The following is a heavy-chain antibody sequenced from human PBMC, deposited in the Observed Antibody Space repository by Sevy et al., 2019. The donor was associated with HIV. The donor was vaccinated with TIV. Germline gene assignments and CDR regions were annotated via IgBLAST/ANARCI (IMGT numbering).Heavy chain of an antibody. CDR2: IWYDGSNK. CDR3: ARERRYYGSGSYSQPLYYFDY. V-gene: IGHV3-33*01. Sequence: GGSLRLSCAASGFTFSSYGMHWVRQAPGKGLEWVAVIWYDGSNKYYADSVKGRFTISRDNSKNTLYLQMNSLRAVDTAVYYCARERRYYGSGSYSQPLYYFDYWGQGTLVTVSS. D-gene: IGHD3-10*01. CDR1: GFTFSSYG. J-gene: IGHJ4*02.